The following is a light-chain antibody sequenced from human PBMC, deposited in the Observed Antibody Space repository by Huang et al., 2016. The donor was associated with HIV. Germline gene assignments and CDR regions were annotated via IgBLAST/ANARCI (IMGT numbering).Light chain of an antibody. Sequence: DIVMTQSPASLAVSLGERANINCTSSQTVLYSSNNKSYLGWYQQQPGQPPKLLIYWAYTRESGVPDRFSGSGSGTDFTLTIASLQAEDVAVYYCHQYYTTPYTFGQGTKLEIK. V-gene: IGKV4-1*01. CDR2: WAY. J-gene: IGKJ2*01. CDR1: QTVLYSSNNKSY. CDR3: HQYYTTPYT.